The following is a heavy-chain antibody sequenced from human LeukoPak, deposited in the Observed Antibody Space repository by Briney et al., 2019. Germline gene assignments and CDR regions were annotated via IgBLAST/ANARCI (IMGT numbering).Heavy chain of an antibody. J-gene: IGHJ4*03. CDR2: IYTSGST. D-gene: IGHD2-2*01. Sequence: PSETLSLTCTVSGGSISSYYWSWIRQPPGKGLEWIGRIYTSGSTNYNPSLKSRVTISVDTSKNQFSLKLSSVTAADTAAYYCARDHVWSSASYFDYWGQGILVTVSS. CDR1: GGSISSYY. CDR3: ARDHVWSSASYFDY. V-gene: IGHV4-4*08.